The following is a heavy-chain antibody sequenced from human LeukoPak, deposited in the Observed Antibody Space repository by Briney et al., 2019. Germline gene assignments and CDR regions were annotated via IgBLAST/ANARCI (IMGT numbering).Heavy chain of an antibody. J-gene: IGHJ4*02. Sequence: SETLSLTCTVSGGSISSGGYYWSWIRQPPGKGLEWIGYIYHSGSTYYNPSLKSRVTISVDRSKNRFSLKRSSVTAADTAVYYCARGFGYDTPFDYWGQGTLVTVSS. CDR3: ARGFGYDTPFDY. V-gene: IGHV4-30-2*01. D-gene: IGHD5-12*01. CDR2: IYHSGST. CDR1: GGSISSGGYY.